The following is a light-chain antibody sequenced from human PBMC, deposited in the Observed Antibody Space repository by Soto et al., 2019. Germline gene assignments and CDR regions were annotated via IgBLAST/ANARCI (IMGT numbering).Light chain of an antibody. V-gene: IGKV3-11*01. CDR3: QQRSNWPRT. J-gene: IGKJ1*01. CDR2: DTS. CDR1: QTVSGY. Sequence: EIVLTQSPATLSLSPGERATLSCRTSQTVSGYLAWYQQKPGQAPRLLIYDTSNRATGIPARFSGSGSGTDFTLTISSLEPEDFAVYYCQQRSNWPRTFGQGTKVEIK.